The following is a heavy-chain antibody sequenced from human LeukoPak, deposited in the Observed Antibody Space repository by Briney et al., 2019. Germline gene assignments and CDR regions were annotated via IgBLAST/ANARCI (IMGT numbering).Heavy chain of an antibody. J-gene: IGHJ6*04. V-gene: IGHV1-24*01. CDR1: GYTLTELS. CDR3: ATSGYYDFWSGYYTGPRMDV. CDR2: FDPEDGET. Sequence: ASVKVSCKVSGYTLTELSMHWVRQAPGKGLEWMGGFDPEDGETIYAQKFQGRVTMTEDTSTDTAYMELSSLRSEDTAVYYCATSGYYDFWSGYYTGPRMDVWGKGTTVTVSS. D-gene: IGHD3-3*01.